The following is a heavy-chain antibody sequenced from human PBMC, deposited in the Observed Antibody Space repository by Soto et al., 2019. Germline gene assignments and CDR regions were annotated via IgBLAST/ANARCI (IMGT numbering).Heavy chain of an antibody. V-gene: IGHV1-69*13. CDR3: ARGPGVAGTWYFDY. CDR2: IIPIFGTA. J-gene: IGHJ4*02. Sequence: SVKVSCKASGGTFSSYAISWVRQAPGQGLEWMGGIIPIFGTANYAQKFQGRVTITADESTSTAYMELSSLRSEDTAVYYCARGPGVAGTWYFDYWGQGTLVTVSS. CDR1: GGTFSSYA. D-gene: IGHD6-19*01.